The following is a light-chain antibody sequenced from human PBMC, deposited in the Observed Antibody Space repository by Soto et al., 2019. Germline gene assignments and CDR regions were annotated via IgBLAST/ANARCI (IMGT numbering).Light chain of an antibody. V-gene: IGKV3-15*01. CDR3: QQYNNWPPWT. Sequence: EIVMTQSPATLSVSAGESATLXXRASQSVSSNLAWYQQKPGQAPRLLIYGASTRATGIPARFSGSGSGTEFTLTISSLQSEDFAVYYCQQYNNWPPWTFGQGTKVDI. J-gene: IGKJ1*01. CDR2: GAS. CDR1: QSVSSN.